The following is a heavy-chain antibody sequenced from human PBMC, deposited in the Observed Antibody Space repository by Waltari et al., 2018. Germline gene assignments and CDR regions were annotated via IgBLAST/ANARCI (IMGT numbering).Heavy chain of an antibody. CDR1: GFTFSRYG. J-gene: IGHJ4*02. CDR2: VSDDAGHK. V-gene: IGHV3-30*03. D-gene: IGHD6-19*01. Sequence: QVYLVESGGGVVQPGRSLRLSCAGSGFTFSRYGMHWVRQAPGRGLEWVAVVSDDAGHKYYEDSVKGRFSISRDNSKNTLHLQMDSLRAEDTAVYYCVAQGSSGRYPYYFDYWGQGTLVTVSS. CDR3: VAQGSSGRYPYYFDY.